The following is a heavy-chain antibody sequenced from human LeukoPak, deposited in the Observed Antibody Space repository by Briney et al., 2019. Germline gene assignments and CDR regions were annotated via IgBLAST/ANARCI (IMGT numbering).Heavy chain of an antibody. D-gene: IGHD1-26*01. CDR2: ISSSSSYI. Sequence: GGSLRLSCAASGFTFSSYSMNWVRQAPGKGLEWVSSISSSSSYIYYADSVKGRFTISRDNAKNSLYLQMNSLRAEDTAVYYCARIVETRVFDPWGQGTLVTVSS. J-gene: IGHJ5*02. CDR3: ARIVETRVFDP. CDR1: GFTFSSYS. V-gene: IGHV3-21*01.